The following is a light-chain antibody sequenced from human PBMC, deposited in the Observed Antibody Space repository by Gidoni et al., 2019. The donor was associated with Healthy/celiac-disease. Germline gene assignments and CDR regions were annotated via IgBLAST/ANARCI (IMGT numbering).Light chain of an antibody. CDR2: WAS. Sequence: DIVMTKSPDSLAVSLGERATINCKSSQSVLYSSNNKNYLAWYQQKPGQPPKLLIYWASTRESGVPDRFSGSGSGTDFTLTISSLQAEDVAVYYCQQYYSTPRTFGRXTKVEIK. CDR1: QSVLYSSNNKNY. CDR3: QQYYSTPRT. V-gene: IGKV4-1*01. J-gene: IGKJ1*01.